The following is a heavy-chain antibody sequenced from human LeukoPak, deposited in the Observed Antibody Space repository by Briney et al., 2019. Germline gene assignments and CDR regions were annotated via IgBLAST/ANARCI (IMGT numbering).Heavy chain of an antibody. J-gene: IGHJ4*02. CDR1: GYSFSDYY. D-gene: IGHD1-1*01. Sequence: ASVKVSCKTSGYSFSDYYMHWVRQAPGQGLEWMGRIDPNRGGTNYAQKFQGRVTVTRDTSISTVYMELRSLRSDDTAVYYCARGRTTTDYRGQGTLVTVS. CDR3: ARGRTTTDY. V-gene: IGHV1-2*06. CDR2: IDPNRGGT.